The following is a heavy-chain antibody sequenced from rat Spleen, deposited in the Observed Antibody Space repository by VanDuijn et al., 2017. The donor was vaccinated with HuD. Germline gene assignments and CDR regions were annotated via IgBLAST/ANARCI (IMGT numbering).Heavy chain of an antibody. Sequence: QVQLKESGPGLVQPSQTLSLTCTVSGFSLTSYNVHWFRQPPGKGLEWMGAIWSGGSTNYNSALKSRPSISRDTSKSQVFLKMDNLQTEDTAIYYCGRDGSFWGQGVMVTVSS. J-gene: IGHJ2*01. CDR3: GRDGSF. CDR1: GFSLTSYN. V-gene: IGHV2-30*01. CDR2: IWSGGST. D-gene: IGHD1-7*01.